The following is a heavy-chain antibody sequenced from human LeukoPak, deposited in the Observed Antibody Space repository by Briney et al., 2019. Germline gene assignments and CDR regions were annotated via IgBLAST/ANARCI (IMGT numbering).Heavy chain of an antibody. V-gene: IGHV3-30-3*01. CDR1: GFTFSSYA. Sequence: GGSLRLSCAASGFTFSSYAMHWVRQAPGKGLEWVAVISYDGSNKYYADSVKGRFTISRDNSKNTLYLQMNSLRAEDTALYYCASTVVVPAAIRVLDHWGQGTLVTVSS. CDR3: ASTVVVPAAIRVLDH. D-gene: IGHD2-2*02. CDR2: ISYDGSNK. J-gene: IGHJ5*02.